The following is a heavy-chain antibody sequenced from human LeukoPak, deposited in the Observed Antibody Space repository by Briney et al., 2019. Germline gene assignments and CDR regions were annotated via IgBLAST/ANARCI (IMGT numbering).Heavy chain of an antibody. Sequence: GRSLRLSCTASGFTFGDYAMSWVRQAPGKGLEWVGFIRSKAYGGTTEYAASVKGRFTISRDDSKSIAYLQMNSLHTEDTAVYYCTRATGTNALRGLRYYYYYYLDVGGKGTTVTVSS. CDR2: IRSKAYGGTT. D-gene: IGHD1-7*01. CDR3: TRATGTNALRGLRYYYYYYLDV. J-gene: IGHJ6*03. CDR1: GFTFGDYA. V-gene: IGHV3-49*04.